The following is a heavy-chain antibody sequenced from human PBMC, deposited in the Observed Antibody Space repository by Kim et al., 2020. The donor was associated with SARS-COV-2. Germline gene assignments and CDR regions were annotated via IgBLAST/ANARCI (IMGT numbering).Heavy chain of an antibody. D-gene: IGHD3-3*02. V-gene: IGHV5-10-1*01. CDR3: ARLPLISKRAFDI. J-gene: IGHJ3*02. Sequence: YSPSLQGHVTISADKSISTAYLQWSSLKASDTAMYYCARLPLISKRAFDIWGQGTMVTVSS.